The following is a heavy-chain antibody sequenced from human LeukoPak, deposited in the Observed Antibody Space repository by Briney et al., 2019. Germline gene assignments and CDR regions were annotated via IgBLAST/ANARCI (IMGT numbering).Heavy chain of an antibody. D-gene: IGHD3-10*01. CDR2: ISAYNGNT. Sequence: ASVKVSCKASGYSFTSYGIGWVRQAPGQGLEWMGWISAYNGNTNYAQKLQGRVTMTTDTSTSTAYMELRSLRSDDTAVYYCARKGFGELSSAFDIWGQGTMVTVSS. V-gene: IGHV1-18*01. CDR1: GYSFTSYG. J-gene: IGHJ3*02. CDR3: ARKGFGELSSAFDI.